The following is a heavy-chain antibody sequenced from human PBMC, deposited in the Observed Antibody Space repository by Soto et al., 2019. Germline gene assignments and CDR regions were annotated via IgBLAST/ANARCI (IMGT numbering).Heavy chain of an antibody. CDR3: ARGLAEATVVTCYFDY. CDR1: GGSISSSDYY. D-gene: IGHD4-17*01. V-gene: IGHV4-31*03. Sequence: QVHLQESGPGLVKPSQTLSLTCTVSGGSISSSDYYWSWIRQPPGKGLEWIGYIYSSGNTYYNPSLKSRLTISVDTSKNQFSLKLNSVTAADTALYYCARGLAEATVVTCYFDYWGQGTLVTVSS. J-gene: IGHJ4*02. CDR2: IYSSGNT.